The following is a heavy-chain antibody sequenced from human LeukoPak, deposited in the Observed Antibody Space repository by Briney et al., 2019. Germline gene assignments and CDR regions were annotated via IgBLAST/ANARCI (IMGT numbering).Heavy chain of an antibody. J-gene: IGHJ2*01. CDR2: IYYSGST. CDR1: GCSISSSSYY. CDR3: AREVYYDSSGYYYGWHFDL. V-gene: IGHV4-39*07. Sequence: SETLSLTCTVSGCSISSSSYYWGWIRQPPGKGLEWIGSIYYSGSTYYNPSPKSRVTISVDTYKNQFSLKLSAVTAADTAVYYCAREVYYDSSGYYYGWHFDLWGRGTLVTVS. D-gene: IGHD3-22*01.